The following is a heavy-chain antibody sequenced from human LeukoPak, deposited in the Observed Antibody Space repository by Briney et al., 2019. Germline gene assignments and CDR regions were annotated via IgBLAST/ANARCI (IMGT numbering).Heavy chain of an antibody. CDR3: ARAAYSYGLDY. Sequence: SETLSLTCTVSVFSISSYYWSWIRQPPGKGLEWIGYMYYSGSTNYNPSLKSRVTISVNTSKNQFSLKLRTVTGAYMAVYYCARAAYSYGLDYSGQGTLVTVSS. J-gene: IGHJ4*02. CDR2: MYYSGST. CDR1: VFSISSYY. D-gene: IGHD5-18*01. V-gene: IGHV4-59*01.